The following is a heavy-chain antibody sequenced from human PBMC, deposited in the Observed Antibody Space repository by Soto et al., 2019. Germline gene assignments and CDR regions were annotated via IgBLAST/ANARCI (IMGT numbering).Heavy chain of an antibody. D-gene: IGHD3-16*01. J-gene: IGHJ4*02. Sequence: GGTLRLSCAASGVTFSRYWMDWVRQAPGKGLVCVSRIKSDGTNRXXADSVKGXXTISRDNAKKTRYLQMNSLRAEDTAGYFCMINPGYWGQGX. CDR2: IKSDGTNR. CDR3: MINPGY. V-gene: IGHV3-74*03. CDR1: GVTFSRYW.